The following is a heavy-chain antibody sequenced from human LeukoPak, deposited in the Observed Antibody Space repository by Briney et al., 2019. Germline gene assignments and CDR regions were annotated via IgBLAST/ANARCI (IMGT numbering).Heavy chain of an antibody. CDR3: AELGITMIGGV. V-gene: IGHV3-48*03. Sequence: GGSLRLSCAASGFTFSRYEMNWVRQAPEKRLEWVSYISSSGSTIYYADSVKGRFTISRDNAKNSLYLQMNSLRAEDTAVYYCAELGITMIGGVWGKGTTVTISS. J-gene: IGHJ6*04. D-gene: IGHD3-10*02. CDR1: GFTFSRYE. CDR2: ISSSGSTI.